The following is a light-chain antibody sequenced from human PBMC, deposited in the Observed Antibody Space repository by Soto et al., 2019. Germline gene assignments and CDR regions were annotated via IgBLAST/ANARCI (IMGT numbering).Light chain of an antibody. V-gene: IGKV3-20*01. J-gene: IGKJ5*01. CDR3: QQYGNSPIT. Sequence: EIVMTQSPATLSVSPGERATLSCRASQSVSSNLAWYQQKPGQAPRLLIYDASNRATGIPDRFSGSGSGTDFTLTISRLEPEDFAVYYCQQYGNSPITFGQGTRLEI. CDR1: QSVSSN. CDR2: DAS.